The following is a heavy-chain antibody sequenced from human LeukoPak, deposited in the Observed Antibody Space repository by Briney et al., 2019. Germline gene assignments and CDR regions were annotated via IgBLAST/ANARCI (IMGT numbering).Heavy chain of an antibody. CDR2: ISGSGDVS. V-gene: IGHV3-23*01. J-gene: IGHJ5*02. CDR3: XXXXXXXXXXXXXXXXXXDP. CDR1: XXXXXXXD. Sequence: SXXXXXXXDXNWVRQSPEXGVXXGSVISGSGDVSLYADSVKXRFTISRENAKNTLYLQMNGLRDEDTGVYKCXXXXXXXXXXXXXXXXXXDPWGLGXLVTVSS.